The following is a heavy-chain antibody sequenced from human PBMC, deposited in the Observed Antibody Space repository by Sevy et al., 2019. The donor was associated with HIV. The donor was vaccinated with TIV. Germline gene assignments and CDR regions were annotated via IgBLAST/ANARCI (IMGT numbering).Heavy chain of an antibody. V-gene: IGHV3-48*02. D-gene: IGHD3-10*01. CDR1: GFTFSDYS. J-gene: IGHJ4*02. CDR3: ARDDTASYLPVS. CDR2: ISRSGTTR. Sequence: GGSLRLSCAASGFTFSDYSLNWVRQAPGKGLEWVSYISRSGTTRHYADSVRGRFTVSRGDAKNSLYLQMSSLRDEDTAVYYCARDDTASYLPVSWGQGTLVTVSS.